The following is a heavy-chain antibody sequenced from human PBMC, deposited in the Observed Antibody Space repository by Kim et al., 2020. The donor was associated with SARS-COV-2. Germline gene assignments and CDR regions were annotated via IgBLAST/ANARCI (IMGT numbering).Heavy chain of an antibody. Sequence: SQTLSLTCAISGDGVSSNSAAWNWIRQSQSRGFVWLGWTYYRSKWYNDYAVSVKSRITINPDTSKNQFSLQLNSVTPEDTAVYYCASEGGIAAVWWAFDIWGQGTMVTVSS. CDR1: GDGVSSNSAA. CDR2: TYYRSKWYN. CDR3: ASEGGIAAVWWAFDI. V-gene: IGHV6-1*01. J-gene: IGHJ3*02. D-gene: IGHD6-13*01.